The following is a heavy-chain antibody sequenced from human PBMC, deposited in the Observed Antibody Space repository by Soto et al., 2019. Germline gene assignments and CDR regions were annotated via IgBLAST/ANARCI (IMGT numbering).Heavy chain of an antibody. V-gene: IGHV3-23*01. CDR1: GFTSTTTP. J-gene: IGHJ4*02. CDR3: ATSFRYFDN. CDR2: ISGTASRT. Sequence: PWVSLRLSWAVSGFTSTTTPLSWVRQPPGKGLEWVTTISGTASRTYYVDSVKGRFFISRDNSKNTVTLQMNNLTLDDTAAYYCATSFRYFDNWGKGTRVTVSS. D-gene: IGHD3-9*01.